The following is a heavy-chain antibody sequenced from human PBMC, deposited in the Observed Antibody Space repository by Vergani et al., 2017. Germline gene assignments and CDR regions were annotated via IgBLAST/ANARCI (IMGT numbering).Heavy chain of an antibody. CDR1: GFTFSSYE. CDR3: AGSRSSSMSHYYYYMDV. CDR2: ISSSGSTI. V-gene: IGHV3-48*03. J-gene: IGHJ6*03. Sequence: EVQLVESGGGLVQPGGSLRLSCAASGFTFSSYEMNWVRQAPGKGLEWVSYISSSGSTIYYADSVKGRFTISRDNAKNSLYLRRNSLRAEDTAVYYCAGSRSSSMSHYYYYMDVWGKGP. D-gene: IGHD2-2*01.